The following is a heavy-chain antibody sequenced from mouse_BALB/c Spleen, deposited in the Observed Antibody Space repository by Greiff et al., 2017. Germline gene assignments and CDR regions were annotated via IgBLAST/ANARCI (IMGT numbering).Heavy chain of an antibody. CDR1: GFTFSSYT. J-gene: IGHJ3*01. CDR3: ARPRQLGFAY. Sequence: EVQLVESGGGLVQPGGSLKLSCAASGFTFSSYTMSWVRQTPEKRLEWVAYISNGGGSTYYPDTVKGRFTISRDNAKNTLYLQMSSLKSEDTAMYYCARPRQLGFAYWGQGTLVTVSA. V-gene: IGHV5-12-2*01. CDR2: ISNGGGST. D-gene: IGHD3-2*01.